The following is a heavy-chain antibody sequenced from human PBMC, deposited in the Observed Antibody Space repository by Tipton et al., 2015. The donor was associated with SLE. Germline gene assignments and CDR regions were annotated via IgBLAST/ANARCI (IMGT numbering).Heavy chain of an antibody. CDR2: IYSSGST. CDR1: GGSISGHY. CDR3: ARTRCTSCQMDV. Sequence: LRLSCTVFGGSISGHYWSWVRQPPGKRLEWIGYIYSSGSTNYNPSLNSRVTLSVDMSRNQFSLRLTSVTAADTAVYYCARTRCTSCQMDVWGQGTTVTVSS. V-gene: IGHV4-59*11. D-gene: IGHD2-2*01. J-gene: IGHJ6*02.